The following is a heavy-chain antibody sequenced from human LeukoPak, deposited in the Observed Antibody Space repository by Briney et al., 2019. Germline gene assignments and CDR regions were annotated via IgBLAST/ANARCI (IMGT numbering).Heavy chain of an antibody. J-gene: IGHJ4*02. D-gene: IGHD6-19*01. Sequence: PSETLSLTCTVSGGSISSYYWSWIRQPPGQGLEWIGYTHYSGDTNHNPSLKSRVSMSVDTSRNQFSLRLSSVTAADTAVYYCARWRSSDWYFDLWGQGTLVSVSS. CDR2: THYSGDT. CDR1: GGSISSYY. CDR3: ARWRSSDWYFDL. V-gene: IGHV4-59*08.